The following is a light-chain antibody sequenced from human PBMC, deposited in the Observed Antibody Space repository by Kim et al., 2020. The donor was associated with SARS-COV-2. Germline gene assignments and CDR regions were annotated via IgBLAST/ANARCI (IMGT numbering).Light chain of an antibody. Sequence: EIVMTQSPATLSVSPGETATLSCRASQSVSNNLAWYQQKPGQAPRVLIYGASTRATGIPARFSGSGSGTEFTLTISSLQSEDFAVYYCQQFYNGRTFGQGTKLEI. CDR3: QQFYNGRT. J-gene: IGKJ1*01. CDR2: GAS. CDR1: QSVSNN. V-gene: IGKV3-15*01.